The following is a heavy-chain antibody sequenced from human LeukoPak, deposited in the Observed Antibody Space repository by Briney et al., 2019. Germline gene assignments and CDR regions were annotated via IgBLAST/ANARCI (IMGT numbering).Heavy chain of an antibody. V-gene: IGHV1-3*01. CDR3: ASALLGYYYYGMDV. D-gene: IGHD2-15*01. Sequence: GASVKVSCKASGYTFTSYGISWVRQAPGQRLEWMGWINAGNGNTKYSQKFQGRVTITRDTSASTAYMELSSLRSEDTAVYYCASALLGYYYYGMDVWGQGTTVTVSS. CDR2: INAGNGNT. CDR1: GYTFTSYG. J-gene: IGHJ6*02.